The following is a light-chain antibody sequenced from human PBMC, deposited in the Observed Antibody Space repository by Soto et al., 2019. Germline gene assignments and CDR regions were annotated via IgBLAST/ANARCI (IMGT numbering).Light chain of an antibody. Sequence: DIQMTHSPSSLSASVVDRVTITFLASQSISSYLNWYQQKPGKAPKLLIYAASSLQSVVPSKFSGSGYETAVTLPICSLQPEHLVTNNLQYSDSTPLICGPGTKVDIK. V-gene: IGKV1-39*01. J-gene: IGKJ3*01. CDR1: QSISSY. CDR2: AAS. CDR3: QYSDSTPLI.